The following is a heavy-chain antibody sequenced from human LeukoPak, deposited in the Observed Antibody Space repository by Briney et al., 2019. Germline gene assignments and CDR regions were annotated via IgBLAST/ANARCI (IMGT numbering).Heavy chain of an antibody. V-gene: IGHV3-74*01. J-gene: IGHJ4*02. D-gene: IGHD5-12*01. CDR1: GLTFSSDW. CDR2: INSDASTI. Sequence: PGGSLRLSCAASGLTFSSDWMRWVRQVPGKGLVWVSRINSDASTINYADSVKGRFTISRDNAKNFLYLQMNSLRAEDTALYYCAKDFGRSAYDRPFDYWGQGTLVTVSS. CDR3: AKDFGRSAYDRPFDY.